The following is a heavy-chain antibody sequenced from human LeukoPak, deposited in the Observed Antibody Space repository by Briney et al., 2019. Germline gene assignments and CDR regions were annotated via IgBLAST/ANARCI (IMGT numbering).Heavy chain of an antibody. D-gene: IGHD3-3*01. CDR1: GFTFSIYG. Sequence: TGGSLRLSCAASGFTFSIYGMHWVRQAPGKGLEWVAVIANDGSSKYYSDSVKGRFTISRDNSKNTLYVQMNSLRAEDTAVYYCAKVPHYDFWSGKTYYYYYMDVWGKGTTVTVSS. V-gene: IGHV3-30*18. CDR2: IANDGSSK. CDR3: AKVPHYDFWSGKTYYYYYMDV. J-gene: IGHJ6*03.